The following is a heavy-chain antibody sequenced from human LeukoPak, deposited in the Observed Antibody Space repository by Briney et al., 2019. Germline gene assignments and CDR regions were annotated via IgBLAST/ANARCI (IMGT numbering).Heavy chain of an antibody. Sequence: GGSLRLSCAASGFTFSSYGMSGVRQAPGKGLEWVSAISGSGGSTYYADSVKGRFTISRDNSKNTLYLQMNSLRAEDTAVYYCAKSYGYYYYYMDVWGKGTTVTISS. V-gene: IGHV3-23*01. CDR1: GFTFSSYG. CDR3: AKSYGYYYYYMDV. CDR2: ISGSGGST. D-gene: IGHD5-18*01. J-gene: IGHJ6*03.